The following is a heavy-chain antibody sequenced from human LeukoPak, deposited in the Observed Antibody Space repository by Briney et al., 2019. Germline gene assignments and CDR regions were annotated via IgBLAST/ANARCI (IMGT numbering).Heavy chain of an antibody. D-gene: IGHD1-26*01. V-gene: IGHV3-30*02. Sequence: GGFLRLSCAASGFTFSSYGMHWVRQAPGKGLEWVAFIRYDGSNKYYADSVKGRFTISRDNSKNTLYLQMNSLRAEDTAVYYCAKDKEGATYGYYFDYWGQGTLVTVSS. J-gene: IGHJ4*02. CDR2: IRYDGSNK. CDR3: AKDKEGATYGYYFDY. CDR1: GFTFSSYG.